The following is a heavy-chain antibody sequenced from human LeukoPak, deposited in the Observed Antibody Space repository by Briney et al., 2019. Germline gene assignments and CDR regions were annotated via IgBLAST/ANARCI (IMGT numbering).Heavy chain of an antibody. D-gene: IGHD3-22*01. CDR1: GFTFSSYD. J-gene: IGHJ5*02. CDR3: ARARQWLGVSNWFDP. Sequence: GGSLRLSCAASGFTFSSYDMHWVRQATGKGLEWVSAIGTAGDTYYPGSVKGRFTIARDNAKNSLYLEMNSLRAEDTAIYYCARARQWLGVSNWFDPWGQGTLVTVSS. CDR2: IGTAGDT. V-gene: IGHV3-13*01.